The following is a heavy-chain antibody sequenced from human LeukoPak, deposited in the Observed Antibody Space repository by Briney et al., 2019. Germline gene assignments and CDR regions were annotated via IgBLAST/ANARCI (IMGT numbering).Heavy chain of an antibody. CDR1: GYTFTSYG. V-gene: IGHV1-18*01. D-gene: IGHD3-9*01. CDR2: ISAYNGNT. Sequence: ASVKVSCKASGYTFTSYGISWVRQAPGQGLEWMGWISAYNGNTNYAQKLQGRVTMTTDTSTSTAYMELRSLRSDDTAVYYCARSYYDILTGSTYWYFDLWGRGTLVTVSS. CDR3: ARSYYDILTGSTYWYFDL. J-gene: IGHJ2*01.